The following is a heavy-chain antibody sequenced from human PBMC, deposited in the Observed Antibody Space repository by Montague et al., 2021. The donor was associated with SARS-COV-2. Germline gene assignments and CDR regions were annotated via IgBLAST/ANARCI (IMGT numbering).Heavy chain of an antibody. CDR3: ARDRRYCSGTSCYTGYYYYFMDV. CDR1: GGSFSVYY. Sequence: SETLSLTCAVYGGSFSVYYWSWIRQPPGKGLEWIGEINHSGSTKYNPSLKSRVTISVDTSKNQFSLKLSSVTAADTAVYYCARDRRYCSGTSCYTGYYYYFMDVWGKGTTVTVSS. D-gene: IGHD2-2*02. CDR2: INHSGST. J-gene: IGHJ6*03. V-gene: IGHV4-34*01.